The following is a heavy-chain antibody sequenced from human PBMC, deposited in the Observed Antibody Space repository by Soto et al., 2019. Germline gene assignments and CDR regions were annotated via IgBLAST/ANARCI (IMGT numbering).Heavy chain of an antibody. CDR3: AKDGLGFGELPYSDY. D-gene: IGHD3-10*01. J-gene: IGHJ4*02. V-gene: IGHV3-23*01. CDR2: ISGSGGST. CDR1: GFTFSSYA. Sequence: EVQLLESGGGLVQPGGSLRLSCAASGFTFSSYAMSWVRQAPGKGLEWVSAISGSGGSTYYADSVKGRFTISRDNSKNAMYLQMNSLRAEDTAVYYCAKDGLGFGELPYSDYWGQGTLVTVSS.